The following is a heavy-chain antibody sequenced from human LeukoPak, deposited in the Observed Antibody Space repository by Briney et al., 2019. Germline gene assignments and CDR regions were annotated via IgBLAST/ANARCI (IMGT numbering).Heavy chain of an antibody. CDR1: GYTFTSYA. CDR2: INTNTGNP. D-gene: IGHD6-19*01. CDR3: ARVHSSGWSYYFDY. J-gene: IGHJ4*02. V-gene: IGHV7-4-1*02. Sequence: ASVKVSCKASGYTFTSYAMNWVRQAPGQGLEWMGWINTNTGNPTYAQGFTGRFVLSLDTSVSTAYLQISSLKAEDTAVYYCARVHSSGWSYYFDYWGQGTLVTVSS.